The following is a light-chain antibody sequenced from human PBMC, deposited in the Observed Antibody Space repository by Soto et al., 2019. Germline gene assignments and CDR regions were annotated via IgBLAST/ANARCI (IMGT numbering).Light chain of an antibody. CDR2: DNS. CDR3: QVWDTNTDRVV. V-gene: IGLV3-21*02. Sequence: SSVLTQPPSVSVAPGQTASITCGGNNIGTKSVYWYQQKPGQAPALVVYDNSDRPSGIPERFSGSNSGNTATLTISRVEAGDEADYYCQVWDTNTDRVVFGGGTKLTVL. J-gene: IGLJ2*01. CDR1: NIGTKS.